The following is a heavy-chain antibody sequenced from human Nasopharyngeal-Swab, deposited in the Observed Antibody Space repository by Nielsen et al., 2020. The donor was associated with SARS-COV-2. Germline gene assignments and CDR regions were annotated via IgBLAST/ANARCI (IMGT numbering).Heavy chain of an antibody. CDR3: ARDRVNTVTTVEPPFWKGYYYYGMDV. J-gene: IGHJ6*02. CDR1: GYTFTSYY. D-gene: IGHD4-17*01. CDR2: INPSGGST. V-gene: IGHV1-46*01. Sequence: SVKVSCKASGYTFTSYYMHWVRQAPGQGLEWMGIINPSGGSTSYAQKFQGRVTMTRDTSTSTVYMELSSLRSEDTAVYYCARDRVNTVTTVEPPFWKGYYYYGMDVWGQGTTVTVSS.